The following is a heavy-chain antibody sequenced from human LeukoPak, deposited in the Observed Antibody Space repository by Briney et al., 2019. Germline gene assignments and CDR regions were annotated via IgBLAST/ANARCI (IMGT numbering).Heavy chain of an antibody. D-gene: IGHD6-13*01. CDR3: AREDGYSSSWYGAYNWFDP. V-gene: IGHV3-48*01. Sequence: GGSLRLSCAASGFTFSSYSMNWVRQAPGKGLEWVSYISSSSSTIYYADSVKGRFTISRDNAKNSLYLQMNSLRAEDTAVYYCAREDGYSSSWYGAYNWFDPWGQGTLVTVSS. CDR1: GFTFSSYS. CDR2: ISSSSSTI. J-gene: IGHJ5*02.